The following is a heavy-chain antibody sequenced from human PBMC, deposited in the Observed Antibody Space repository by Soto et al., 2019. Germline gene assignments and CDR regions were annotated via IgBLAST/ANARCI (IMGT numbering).Heavy chain of an antibody. CDR3: EREKTEKVAEGAFDI. J-gene: IGHJ3*02. V-gene: IGHV3-53*01. CDR2: IYSGGST. CDR1: GVTVRRNY. D-gene: IGHD5-12*01. Sequence: SRGAPTLAPAALGVTVRRNYTDSGRPGAGKGLEWVSVIYSGGSTYYADSVKGRFTISRDNSKNTLYLQMNSLRAEDTAVYYCEREKTEKVAEGAFDIWGQGTMVNVSS.